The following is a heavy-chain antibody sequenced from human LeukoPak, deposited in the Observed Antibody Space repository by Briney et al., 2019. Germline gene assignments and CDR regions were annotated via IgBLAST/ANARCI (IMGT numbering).Heavy chain of an antibody. CDR1: GFTFGTYG. J-gene: IGHJ4*02. Sequence: PGGSLRLSCAASGFTFGTYGMNWVRQAPGKGLGWVSYISSSTSTIYYADSVKGRFTISRDNSKNTLYLQMNSLRAEDTAVYYCAKDHRVVVAATLDYWGQGTLVTVSS. CDR3: AKDHRVVVAATLDY. D-gene: IGHD2-15*01. V-gene: IGHV3-48*01. CDR2: ISSSTSTI.